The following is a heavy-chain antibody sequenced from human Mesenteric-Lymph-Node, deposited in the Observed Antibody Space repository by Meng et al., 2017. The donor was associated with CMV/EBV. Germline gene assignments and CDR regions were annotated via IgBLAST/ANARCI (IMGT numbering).Heavy chain of an antibody. CDR2: VIPVFGTP. V-gene: IGHV1-69*01. J-gene: IGHJ4*02. Sequence: SCRRFTRYAIPWVRQAPGHGLEWLGGVIPVFGTPNYAQMFQGILTITADDSTSTAYMELSSLTSEDTAVYYCARRNYDILTGAFDYWGQ. CDR3: ARRNYDILTGAFDY. D-gene: IGHD3-9*01. CDR1: CRRFTRYA.